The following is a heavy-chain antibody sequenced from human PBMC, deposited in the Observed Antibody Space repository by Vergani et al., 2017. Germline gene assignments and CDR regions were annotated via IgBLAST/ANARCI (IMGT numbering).Heavy chain of an antibody. D-gene: IGHD4-17*01. V-gene: IGHV3-66*02. CDR3: ARGMTTETTDLDGFDI. J-gene: IGHJ3*02. Sequence: LVESGGGLVQPGGSLRLSCAASSFSVSSHYMTWVRQAPGKGLEWVSTINIGGRTSYADSVKGRLTLTSDDSKNTLHLQMNSLRPEDTAVYYCARGMTTETTDLDGFDIWGQGKMVSVSS. CDR2: INIGGRT. CDR1: SFSVSSHY.